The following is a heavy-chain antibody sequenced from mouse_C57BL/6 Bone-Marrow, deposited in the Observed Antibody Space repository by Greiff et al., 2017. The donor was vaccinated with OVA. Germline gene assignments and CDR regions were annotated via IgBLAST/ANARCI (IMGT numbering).Heavy chain of an antibody. CDR1: GFTFSSYA. CDR3: ARGYFHYFDY. D-gene: IGHD2-14*01. J-gene: IGHJ2*01. V-gene: IGHV5-4*01. CDR2: ISDGGSYT. Sequence: VQLKQSGGGLVKPGGSLKLSCAASGFTFSSYAMSWVRQTPEKRLEWVATISDGGSYTYYPDNVKGRFTISRDNAKNNLYLQMSHLKSEDTAMYYCARGYFHYFDYWGQGTTLTVSS.